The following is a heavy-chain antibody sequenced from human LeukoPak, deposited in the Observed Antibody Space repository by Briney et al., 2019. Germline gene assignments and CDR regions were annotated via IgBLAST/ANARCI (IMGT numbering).Heavy chain of an antibody. V-gene: IGHV3-30-3*01. J-gene: IGHJ4*02. CDR2: ISYDGSNK. D-gene: IGHD1-26*01. Sequence: GRSLRLSCAASGFTFSSYAMHWVRQAPGKGLEWVAVISYDGSNKYYADSVKGRFTIFRDNSKNTLYLQMNSLRAEDTAVYYCAKDQWELLPFFDYWGQGTLVTVSS. CDR1: GFTFSSYA. CDR3: AKDQWELLPFFDY.